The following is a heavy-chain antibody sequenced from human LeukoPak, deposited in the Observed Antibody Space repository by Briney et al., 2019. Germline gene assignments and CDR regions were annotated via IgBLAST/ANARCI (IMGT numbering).Heavy chain of an antibody. Sequence: ASVKVSCKASGYTFTCYYMHWVRQAPGQGLEWMGRINPNSGGTNYAQKFQGRVTMTRDTSISTAYMELSRLRSDDTAVYYCAREVFITIFGVVQTMDVWGQGTTVTVSS. CDR2: INPNSGGT. CDR1: GYTFTCYY. D-gene: IGHD3-3*01. J-gene: IGHJ6*02. CDR3: AREVFITIFGVVQTMDV. V-gene: IGHV1-2*06.